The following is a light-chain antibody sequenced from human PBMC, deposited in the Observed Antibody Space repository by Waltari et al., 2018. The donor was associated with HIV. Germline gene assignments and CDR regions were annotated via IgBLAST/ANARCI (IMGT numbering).Light chain of an antibody. V-gene: IGKV4-1*01. CDR2: WAS. CDR3: QQYYSTIT. Sequence: DIVMTQSPDSLAVSLGERATINCRSSQSVLYNSNNKEYLAWYQQKPGQPPKLLIYWASTLDSGVPDRFSGSGSVTDFTLNISSLQAEDVAVYYCQQYYSTITFGQGTRLEIK. CDR1: QSVLYNSNNKEY. J-gene: IGKJ5*01.